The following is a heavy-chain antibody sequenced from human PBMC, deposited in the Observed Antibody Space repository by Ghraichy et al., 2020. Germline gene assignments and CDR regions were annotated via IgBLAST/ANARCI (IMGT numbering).Heavy chain of an antibody. V-gene: IGHV4-59*08. CDR1: GDSISRYY. CDR2: IYYSGST. D-gene: IGHD2-2*01. Sequence: SETLSLTCTVSGDSISRYYWSWIRQPPGKGLEWIGYIYYSGSTDHNPSLKSRVTMSVDTSRNQFSLRLNSVTAADTAVYYCARHGEYKLRRGYYYHMDVWGKGTTVTVSS. CDR3: ARHGEYKLRRGYYYHMDV. J-gene: IGHJ6*03.